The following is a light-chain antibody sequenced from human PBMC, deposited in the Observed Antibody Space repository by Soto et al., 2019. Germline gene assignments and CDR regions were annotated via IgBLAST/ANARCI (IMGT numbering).Light chain of an antibody. CDR2: DVS. V-gene: IGLV2-14*01. Sequence: QSVLTQPASVSGSPGQSITISCTGTSSDVGGYNYVSWYQQHPGKAPKLMIYDVSNLPSGVSNRFSGSKSGNTASLTSSGLQADYEAAYYCISYTSSSTVVFGGGTKVTVL. CDR3: ISYTSSSTVV. J-gene: IGLJ2*01. CDR1: SSDVGGYNY.